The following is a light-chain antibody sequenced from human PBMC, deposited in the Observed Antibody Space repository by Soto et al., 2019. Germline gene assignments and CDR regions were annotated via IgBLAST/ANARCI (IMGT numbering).Light chain of an antibody. J-gene: IGKJ1*01. Sequence: DIQMTQSPSTLSASVGDRVTITCRASQSISSWLAWYQQKPGKAPKLLIYDASSLESGVPSRFSGSGSGTEFTLTISSLQPYDFATYYCQQYNSYSRPFGQGTKVDIK. CDR2: DAS. CDR1: QSISSW. V-gene: IGKV1-5*01. CDR3: QQYNSYSRP.